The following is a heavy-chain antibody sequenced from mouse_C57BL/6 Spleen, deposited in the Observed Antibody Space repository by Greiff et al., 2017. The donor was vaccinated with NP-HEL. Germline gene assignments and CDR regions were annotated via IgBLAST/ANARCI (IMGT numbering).Heavy chain of an antibody. D-gene: IGHD1-1*01. J-gene: IGHJ2*01. CDR2: IDPSDSYT. Sequence: VQLQQSGAELVMPGASVKLSCKASGYTFTSYWMHWVKQRPGQGLEWIGEIDPSDSYTNYNQKFKGKSTLTVDKSSSTAYMQLSSLTSEDSAVYYCARGDGSSPYYFDYWGQGTTLTVSS. V-gene: IGHV1-69*01. CDR3: ARGDGSSPYYFDY. CDR1: GYTFTSYW.